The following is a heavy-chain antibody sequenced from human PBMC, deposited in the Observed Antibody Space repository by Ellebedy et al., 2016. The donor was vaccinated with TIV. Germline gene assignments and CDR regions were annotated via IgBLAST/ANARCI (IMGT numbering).Heavy chain of an antibody. V-gene: IGHV4-59*01. J-gene: IGHJ4*02. D-gene: IGHD1-14*01. CDR2: IHYSGST. Sequence: MPSETLSLTCTVSGGSISSYYWRWIRQPPGKGLEWIGYIHYSGSTNYNPSLKSRVTISVDTSKNQFSLKLSSVTAADTAVYYCATGPNQDFFNYWGQGTLVTVSS. CDR3: ATGPNQDFFNY. CDR1: GGSISSYY.